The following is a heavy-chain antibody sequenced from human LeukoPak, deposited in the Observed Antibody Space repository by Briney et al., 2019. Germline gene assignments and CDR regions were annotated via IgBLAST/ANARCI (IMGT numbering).Heavy chain of an antibody. Sequence: SQTLSLTCAISGDSVSSNSAAWNWIRQSPSRGLEWLRRTYYRSKWYNDYAVSVKSRITINPDTSKNQFSLQLNSVTPEDTAVYYCARSYSSSWYDELGVDYWGQGTLVTVSS. D-gene: IGHD6-13*01. CDR2: TYYRSKWYN. CDR3: ARSYSSSWYDELGVDY. V-gene: IGHV6-1*01. CDR1: GDSVSSNSAA. J-gene: IGHJ4*02.